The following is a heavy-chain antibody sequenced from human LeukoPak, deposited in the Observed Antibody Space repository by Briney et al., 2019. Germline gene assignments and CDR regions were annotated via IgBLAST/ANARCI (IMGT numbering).Heavy chain of an antibody. CDR1: GGSISGSPYY. CDR3: ARAYSSGWYNDFDP. CDR2: TSYSGST. V-gene: IGHV4-39*01. J-gene: IGHJ5*02. D-gene: IGHD6-19*01. Sequence: KPSETLSLTCTVSGGSISGSPYYWGCLRQPPGKGLEWIGSTSYSGSTYYNPSLKSRFTISVDTSKNQFSLRLTSVTAADTAVYYCARAYSSGWYNDFDPWGQGTLVIVSS.